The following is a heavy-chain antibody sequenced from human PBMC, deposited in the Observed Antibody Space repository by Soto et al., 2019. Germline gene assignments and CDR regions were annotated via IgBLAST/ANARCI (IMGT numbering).Heavy chain of an antibody. J-gene: IGHJ4*02. D-gene: IGHD5-18*01. Sequence: ASVKVSCKAIGYSFTSHYMHWVRQAPGQGLEWMGTIYPGGVNIGYAQKFKGRVTMTKDTSTSTVYMELNSLTSEDTAVYYCARGIQLWPITYYFDYWGQGTLVNVSS. CDR1: GYSFTSHY. CDR2: IYPGGVNI. V-gene: IGHV1-46*01. CDR3: ARGIQLWPITYYFDY.